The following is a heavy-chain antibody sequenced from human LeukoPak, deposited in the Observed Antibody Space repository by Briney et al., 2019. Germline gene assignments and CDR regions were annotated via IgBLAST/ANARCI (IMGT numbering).Heavy chain of an antibody. Sequence: SETLSLTCTVSGYSISSGYYWGWIRQPPGKGLEWIGYIYYSGSTNYNPSLKSRVTISVDTSKNQFSLKLSSVTAADTAVYYCARSSSYSSWYGGFDYWGQGTLVTVSS. CDR2: IYYSGST. CDR1: GYSISSGYY. D-gene: IGHD6-13*01. J-gene: IGHJ4*02. V-gene: IGHV4-61*01. CDR3: ARSSSYSSWYGGFDY.